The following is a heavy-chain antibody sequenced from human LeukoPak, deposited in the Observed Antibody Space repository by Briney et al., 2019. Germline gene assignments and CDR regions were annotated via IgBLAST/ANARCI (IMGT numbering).Heavy chain of an antibody. CDR1: GFTFSSYA. J-gene: IGHJ4*02. CDR3: AKGDDYGGIRERD. Sequence: GGSLRLSCAASGFTFSSYAMSWVRQAPGKGLEWVSGIIGSGGSTYYAASVKGRFTISRDNSKNTLFLRMNSLRAEDTAVYYCAKGDDYGGIRERDWGQGTLVTVSS. D-gene: IGHD4-23*01. V-gene: IGHV3-23*01. CDR2: IIGSGGST.